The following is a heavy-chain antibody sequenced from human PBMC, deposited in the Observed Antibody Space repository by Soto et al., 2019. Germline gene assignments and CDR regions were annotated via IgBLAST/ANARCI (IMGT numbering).Heavy chain of an antibody. Sequence: QVQLVQSGAEVKKPGASVKVSCKASGYTFTSYGISWVRQAPGQGLEWMGWISAYNGYTNYAQKLQGRVTMTTDTSKSTVYMELRSLRSDDTAVYYCAGDGRSWEIAIAFDIWGQGTMVTVSS. CDR2: ISAYNGYT. J-gene: IGHJ3*02. CDR1: GYTFTSYG. V-gene: IGHV1-18*01. CDR3: AGDGRSWEIAIAFDI. D-gene: IGHD1-26*01.